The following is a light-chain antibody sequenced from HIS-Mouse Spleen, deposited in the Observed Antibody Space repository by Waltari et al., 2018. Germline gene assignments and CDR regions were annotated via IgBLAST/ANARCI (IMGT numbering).Light chain of an antibody. V-gene: IGLV3-10*01. J-gene: IGLJ2*01. CDR1: ALPKKY. CDR3: YSTDSSGNHRV. Sequence: SYELTQPPSVSVSPGQTARITCSGDALPKKYAYWYQQKSGQAPGLVISEDSKRPSGIPEGFSGSSSGTMATLTISGAQVEDEADYYCYSTDSSGNHRVFGGGTKLTVL. CDR2: EDS.